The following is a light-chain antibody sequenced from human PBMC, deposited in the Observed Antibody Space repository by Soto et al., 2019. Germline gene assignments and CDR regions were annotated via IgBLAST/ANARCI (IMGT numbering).Light chain of an antibody. CDR2: AAS. CDR3: QKYFSVPFT. V-gene: IGKV1-27*01. CDR1: QGIRNN. J-gene: IGKJ3*01. Sequence: DIQMTQSPSSLSASAGDRVTITCRASQGIRNNLACYQQKPGEVPKLLIYAASTLQSGVPSRFSGSGSGTDFTLTISSLQPEEVATYYCQKYFSVPFTFGPGTKVFIK.